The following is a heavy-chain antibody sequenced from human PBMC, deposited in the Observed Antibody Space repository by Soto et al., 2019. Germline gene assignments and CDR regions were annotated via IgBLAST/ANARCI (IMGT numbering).Heavy chain of an antibody. D-gene: IGHD4-17*01. J-gene: IGHJ4*02. CDR1: GFTFSSYS. CDR3: ARGRGYGDYYCGY. Sequence: EVQLVESGGGLVKPGGSLRLSCAASGFTFSSYSMNWVRQAPGKGLEWVSSISSSSSYIYYADSVKGRFTISRDNAKNSLYLQMNSLRAEDTAVYYCARGRGYGDYYCGYWGQGTLVTVSS. V-gene: IGHV3-21*01. CDR2: ISSSSSYI.